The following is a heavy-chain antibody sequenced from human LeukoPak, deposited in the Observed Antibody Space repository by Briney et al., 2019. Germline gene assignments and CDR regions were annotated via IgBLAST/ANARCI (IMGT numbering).Heavy chain of an antibody. D-gene: IGHD3-10*01. CDR1: GDSITGYY. Sequence: ETLSLTCSVSGDSITGYYWGWIRQPPGKGLEWIGNIYYTGNTYYNSSLKSRVTISLDTSKNQFSLKLSSVTAADTAVYYCARLSMVRGVIIGVYYYMDVWGKGTTVTISS. CDR3: ARLSMVRGVIIGVYYYMDV. CDR2: IYYTGNT. J-gene: IGHJ6*03. V-gene: IGHV4-38-2*02.